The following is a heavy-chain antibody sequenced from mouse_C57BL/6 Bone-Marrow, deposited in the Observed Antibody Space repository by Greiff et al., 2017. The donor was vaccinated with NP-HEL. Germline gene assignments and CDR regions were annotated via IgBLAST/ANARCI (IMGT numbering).Heavy chain of an antibody. CDR2: ISNLAYSI. D-gene: IGHD1-1*01. CDR1: GFTFSDYG. J-gene: IGHJ3*01. Sequence: EVHLVESGGGLVQPGGSLKLSCAASGFTFSDYGMAWVRQAPRKGPEWVAFISNLAYSIYYADTVTGRFTISSENAKNTLYLEMSSLRSEDTAMYYCARHGDLSFAYWGQGTLVTVSA. CDR3: ARHGDLSFAY. V-gene: IGHV5-15*01.